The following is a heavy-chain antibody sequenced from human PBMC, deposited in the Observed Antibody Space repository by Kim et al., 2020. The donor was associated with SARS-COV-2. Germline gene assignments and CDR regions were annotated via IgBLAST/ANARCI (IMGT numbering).Heavy chain of an antibody. CDR1: GYTFTSYA. CDR2: INTNTGNP. CDR3: ARSPAARGWEGGMDV. Sequence: ASVKVSCKASGYTFTSYAMNWVRQAPGQGLEWMGWINTNTGNPTYAQGFTGRFVFSLDTSVSTAYLQISSLKAEDTAVYYCARSPAARGWEGGMDVWGQETTVTVSS. J-gene: IGHJ6*02. V-gene: IGHV7-4-1*02. D-gene: IGHD6-6*01.